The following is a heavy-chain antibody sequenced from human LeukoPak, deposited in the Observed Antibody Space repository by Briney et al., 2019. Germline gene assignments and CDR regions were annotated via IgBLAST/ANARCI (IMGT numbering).Heavy chain of an antibody. V-gene: IGHV4-61*05. CDR2: IYYSGST. CDR3: ARRRAGTDRVIDY. Sequence: SETLSLTCTVSGGSISSSSYYWGWIRQPPGKGLEWIGYIYYSGSTNYNPSLKSRVTISVDTSKNQFSLKLSSVTAADTAVYYCARRRAGTDRVIDYWGQGTLVTVSS. J-gene: IGHJ4*02. D-gene: IGHD6-19*01. CDR1: GGSISSSSYY.